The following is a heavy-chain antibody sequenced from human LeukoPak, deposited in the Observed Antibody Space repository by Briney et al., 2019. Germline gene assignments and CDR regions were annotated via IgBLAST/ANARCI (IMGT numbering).Heavy chain of an antibody. CDR3: ARPPAYGSNYYYGMDV. CDR1: GGSISSSNW. V-gene: IGHV4-4*02. J-gene: IGHJ6*02. Sequence: SGTLSLTCAVSGGSISSSNWWSWVRQPPGKGLEWIGEIYHSGSTNYNPSLKSRVTISVDTSKNQFSLKLSSVTAADTAVYYCARPPAYGSNYYYGMDVWGQGTTVTVSS. D-gene: IGHD4-17*01. CDR2: IYHSGST.